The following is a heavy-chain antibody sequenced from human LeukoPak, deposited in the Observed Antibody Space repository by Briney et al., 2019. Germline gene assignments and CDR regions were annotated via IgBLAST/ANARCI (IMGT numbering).Heavy chain of an antibody. V-gene: IGHV3-33*01. CDR2: IWYDGSNK. CDR1: GFTFSSYG. CDR3: ARGGYSYGYKWFDP. J-gene: IGHJ5*02. Sequence: GGSLRLSCAASGFTFSSYGMHWVRQAPGKGLEWVAVIWYDGSNKYYADSVKGRFTISRDNSKNTLYLQMNSLRAEDTAVYYCARGGYSYGYKWFDPWGQGTLVTVSS. D-gene: IGHD5-18*01.